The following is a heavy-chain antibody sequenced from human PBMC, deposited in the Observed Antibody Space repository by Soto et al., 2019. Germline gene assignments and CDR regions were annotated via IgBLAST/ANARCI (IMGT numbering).Heavy chain of an antibody. CDR3: ARVPYYDSSGYHIPQNYGMDV. V-gene: IGHV3-7*01. D-gene: IGHD3-22*01. Sequence: EVQLVESGGGLVQPGGSLRLSCAASGFTFSSYWMSWVRQAPGKGLEWVANIKQDGSEKYYVDSVKGRFTISRDNAKNSLYLQMNSLRAEDTAVYYCARVPYYDSSGYHIPQNYGMDVWGQGTTVTVSS. CDR2: IKQDGSEK. CDR1: GFTFSSYW. J-gene: IGHJ6*02.